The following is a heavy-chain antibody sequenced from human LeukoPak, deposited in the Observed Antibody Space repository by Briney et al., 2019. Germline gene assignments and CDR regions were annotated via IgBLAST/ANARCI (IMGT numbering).Heavy chain of an antibody. CDR1: GFTVSNNY. D-gene: IGHD1-1*01. CDR2: ISASGDTT. Sequence: GGSLRLSCAASGFTVSNNYMNWVRQAPGKGLDYVSSISASGDTTYYADSVKGRFTISRDNSKNTLYLEMDSLRAEDTAVYYCAREGVVERDYYYGMDVWGQGTTVTVSS. J-gene: IGHJ6*02. V-gene: IGHV3-53*01. CDR3: AREGVVERDYYYGMDV.